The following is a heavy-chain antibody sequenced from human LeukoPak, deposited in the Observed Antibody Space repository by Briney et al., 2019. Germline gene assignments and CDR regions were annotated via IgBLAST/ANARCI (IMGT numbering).Heavy chain of an antibody. D-gene: IGHD6-13*01. Sequence: ASVKVSCKASGGTFTSYGISWVRQAPGQGLEWMGWISAYNGNTNYAQKLQGRVTMTTDTSTSTAYMELRSLRSDDTAVYYCARDIMEYSSSWYSPTPTFDYWGQGTLVTVSS. CDR3: ARDIMEYSSSWYSPTPTFDY. J-gene: IGHJ4*02. CDR1: GGTFTSYG. CDR2: ISAYNGNT. V-gene: IGHV1-18*01.